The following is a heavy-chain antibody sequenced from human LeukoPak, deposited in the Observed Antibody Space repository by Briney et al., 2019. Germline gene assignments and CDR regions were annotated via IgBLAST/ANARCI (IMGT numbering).Heavy chain of an antibody. J-gene: IGHJ4*02. CDR3: ARINYYDGSGFYRDY. CDR1: GFTVSDYY. V-gene: IGHV3-53*01. Sequence: GGSLRLSCAVSGFTVSDYYMSWVRQAPGKGLEWVSVIYSGGKTYYADSVKGRFTISRDDSRNTLHLQMNSLRAEDTAVYYCARINYYDGSGFYRDYWGQGTLVTVSS. D-gene: IGHD3-22*01. CDR2: IYSGGKT.